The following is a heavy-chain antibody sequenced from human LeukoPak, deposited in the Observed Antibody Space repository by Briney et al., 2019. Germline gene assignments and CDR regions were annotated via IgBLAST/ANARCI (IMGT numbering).Heavy chain of an antibody. V-gene: IGHV3-7*01. CDR2: IKLDGSEQ. CDR1: GLTISNNW. D-gene: IGHD4/OR15-4a*01. J-gene: IGHJ4*02. CDR3: ARDVDYANPRHDY. Sequence: GGSLRLSCADSGLTISNNWMSWVRQAPGKGLEWVANIKLDGSEQYYVDSLKGRFTISRDNAKNSLYLQMNSLRAEDTAVYYCARDVDYANPRHDYWGQGTLVTVSS.